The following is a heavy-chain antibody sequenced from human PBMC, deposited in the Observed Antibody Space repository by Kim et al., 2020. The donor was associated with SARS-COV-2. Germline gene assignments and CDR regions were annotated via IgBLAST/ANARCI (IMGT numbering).Heavy chain of an antibody. CDR1: GYSISSGYY. Sequence: SETLSLTCTVSGYSISSGYYWGWIRQPPGKGLEWIGSIYHSGSTYYNPSLKSRVTISVDTSKNQFSLKLSSVTAADTAVYYCARDLGVGSGSYYPYYYYYGMDVWGQGTTVTVSS. V-gene: IGHV4-38-2*02. D-gene: IGHD3-10*01. CDR3: ARDLGVGSGSYYPYYYYYGMDV. CDR2: IYHSGST. J-gene: IGHJ6*02.